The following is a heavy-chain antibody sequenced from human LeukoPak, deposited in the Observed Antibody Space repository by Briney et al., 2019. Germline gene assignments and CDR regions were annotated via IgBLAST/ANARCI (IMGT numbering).Heavy chain of an antibody. CDR2: INPNSGGT. V-gene: IGHV1-2*02. Sequence: ASVKVSCKASGYTFTGYYMHWVRQAPGQGLEWMGWINPNSGGTNYAQKFQGRVTMTRDTSISTAYMELSRLRSDDTAVYYCATEALWELPPYGYWGQGTLVTVSS. J-gene: IGHJ4*02. D-gene: IGHD1-26*01. CDR1: GYTFTGYY. CDR3: ATEALWELPPYGY.